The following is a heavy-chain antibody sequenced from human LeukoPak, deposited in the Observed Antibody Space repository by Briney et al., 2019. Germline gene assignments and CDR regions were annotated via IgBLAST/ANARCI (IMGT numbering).Heavy chain of an antibody. CDR3: AKVPLSCFGEDPTRDI. CDR1: GFTFSSYA. V-gene: IGHV3-23*01. J-gene: IGHJ3*02. Sequence: GGSLRLSCAAAGFTFSSYAMSWVRQAPGKGLEWVSAISGSGGSTYYADSVKGRFTMSRDNSKNTLYLQMNRLRAEDTAVYYCAKVPLSCFGEDPTRDIWGQGTMVTVSS. CDR2: ISGSGGST. D-gene: IGHD3-10*01.